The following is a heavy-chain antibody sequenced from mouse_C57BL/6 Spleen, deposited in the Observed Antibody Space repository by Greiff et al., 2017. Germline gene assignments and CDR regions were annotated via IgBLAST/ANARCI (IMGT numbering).Heavy chain of an antibody. V-gene: IGHV2-2*01. CDR2: IWSGGST. CDR1: GFSLTSYG. J-gene: IGHJ2*01. D-gene: IGHD2-5*01. CDR3: ARERSNYELSFDY. Sequence: QVQLKQSGPGLVQPSQSLSITCTVSGFSLTSYGVHWVRQSPGKGLAWLGVIWSGGSTDYNAAFISRLSISKDNSKSQVFFKMNSLHADDTAIYYCARERSNYELSFDYWGQGTTLTVSS.